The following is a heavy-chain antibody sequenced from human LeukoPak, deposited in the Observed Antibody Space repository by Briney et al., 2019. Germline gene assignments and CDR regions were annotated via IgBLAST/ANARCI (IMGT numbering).Heavy chain of an antibody. J-gene: IGHJ4*02. Sequence: PGESLRHSSADPGFNFRSHAMSWVRQTPGKGLEWVSVIRKGGAGTYYADSVKGRFTISRDKSKSTLYLQISSLRAEDTAVSYCAKDHGTNVYDPFDYWGQGTLVTVSS. CDR1: GFNFRSHA. D-gene: IGHD2-8*01. CDR3: AKDHGTNVYDPFDY. V-gene: IGHV3-23*01. CDR2: IRKGGAGT.